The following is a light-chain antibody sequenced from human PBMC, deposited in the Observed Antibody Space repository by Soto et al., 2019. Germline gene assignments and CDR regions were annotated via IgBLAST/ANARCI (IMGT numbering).Light chain of an antibody. J-gene: IGKJ5*01. CDR3: QQRSNWPHIT. CDR2: DAS. Sequence: EIVFTQSPTTLSLSPGGRATLPRRASQSVSSYLAWYQQKPGQAPRLLIYDASNRATGIPARFSGSGSGTDFTLTISSLEPEDFAVYYCQQRSNWPHITFGQGTRLEIK. V-gene: IGKV3-11*01. CDR1: QSVSSY.